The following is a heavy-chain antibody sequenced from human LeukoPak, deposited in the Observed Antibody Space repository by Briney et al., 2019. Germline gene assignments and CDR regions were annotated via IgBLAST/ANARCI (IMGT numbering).Heavy chain of an antibody. CDR3: ASRHVNLDY. Sequence: GGSLRLSCAASGFTVSSNYISWVRQAPGKGLELVSVIYSGGSTYYGDSGKDRFTISRDNSKNKLYLQMTSLRAEDTAVYYCASRHVNLDYWGQGTLVTVSS. CDR2: IYSGGST. J-gene: IGHJ4*02. V-gene: IGHV3-66*01. CDR1: GFTVSSNY.